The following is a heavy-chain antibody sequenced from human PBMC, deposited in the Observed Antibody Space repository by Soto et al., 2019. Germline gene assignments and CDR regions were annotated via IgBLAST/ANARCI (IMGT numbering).Heavy chain of an antibody. Sequence: GESLKISCKGSGYSFTSYWIGWVRQMPGKGLEWMVIIYPSDSDTRYSPSFQGQVTISADKSISTAYLQWTSLKASDTATYYCAAAIGVTESAYFHHWGQGTRVTVSS. V-gene: IGHV5-51*01. D-gene: IGHD6-19*01. CDR3: AAAIGVTESAYFHH. J-gene: IGHJ1*01. CDR1: GYSFTSYW. CDR2: IYPSDSDT.